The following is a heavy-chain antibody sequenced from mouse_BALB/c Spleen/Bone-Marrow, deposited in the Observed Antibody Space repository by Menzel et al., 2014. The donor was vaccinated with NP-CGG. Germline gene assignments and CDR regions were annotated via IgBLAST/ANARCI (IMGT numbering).Heavy chain of an antibody. Sequence: IDPYYGGTSYNQKFKGKATLTVDKSSSTAYIHLKSLTSEDSAVYYCARGGIPPYYVMDYWGQGTSVTVSS. J-gene: IGHJ4*01. V-gene: IGHV1S135*01. CDR3: ARGGIPPYYVMDY. CDR2: IDPYYGGT.